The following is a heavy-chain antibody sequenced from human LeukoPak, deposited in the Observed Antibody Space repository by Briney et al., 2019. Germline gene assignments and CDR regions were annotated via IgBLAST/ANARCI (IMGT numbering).Heavy chain of an antibody. CDR2: ISSSGSTI. CDR3: ARSAAAGRIVATFGY. CDR1: GFTFSSYE. V-gene: IGHV3-48*03. J-gene: IGHJ4*02. D-gene: IGHD5-12*01. Sequence: PGGSLRLSCAASGFTFSSYEMNWVRQAPGKGLEWVSYISSSGSTIYYADSVKGRFTISRDNSKNTLYPQMNSLRAEDTAVYYCARSAAAGRIVATFGYWGQGTLVIVSS.